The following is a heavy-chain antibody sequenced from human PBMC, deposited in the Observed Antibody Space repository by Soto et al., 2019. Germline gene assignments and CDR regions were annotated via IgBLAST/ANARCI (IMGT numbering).Heavy chain of an antibody. V-gene: IGHV1-69*13. D-gene: IGHD3-22*01. CDR1: GGTFSSYA. Sequence: SVKVSCKASGGTFSSYAISWVRQAPGQGLEWMGGIIPIFGTANYAQKFQGRVTITADESTSTAYMELSSLRSEDTAVYYCARDLNQDYYDSSAIYRGNWLDPWGQGTLVTVYS. CDR2: IIPIFGTA. CDR3: ARDLNQDYYDSSAIYRGNWLDP. J-gene: IGHJ5*02.